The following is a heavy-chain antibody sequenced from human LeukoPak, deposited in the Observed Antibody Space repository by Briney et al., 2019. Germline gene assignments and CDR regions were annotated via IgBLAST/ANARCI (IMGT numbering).Heavy chain of an antibody. CDR3: ARDQKAMVRGVIVDWFDH. CDR2: IYTSGST. CDR1: GGSISSHY. V-gene: IGHV4-4*07. Sequence: PSETLSLTCTVSGGSISSHYWSWIRQPAGKGLEWIGRIYTSGSTNYNPSLKSRVTISVDTSKNQFSLKLSSVTAAGTAVYYCARDQKAMVRGVIVDWFDHWGQGTLVTVSS. D-gene: IGHD3-10*01. J-gene: IGHJ5*02.